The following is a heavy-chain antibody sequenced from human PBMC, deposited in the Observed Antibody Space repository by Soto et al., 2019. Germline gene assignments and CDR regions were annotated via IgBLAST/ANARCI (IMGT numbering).Heavy chain of an antibody. J-gene: IGHJ6*02. CDR2: IWYDGSNK. CDR1: GFTFSSYG. CDR3: ASGIRSRITGTTGPSPPGMDV. V-gene: IGHV3-33*01. D-gene: IGHD1-20*01. Sequence: GGSLRLSCAASGFTFSSYGMHWVRQAPGKGLEWVAVIWYDGSNKYYADSVKGRFTISRDNSKNTLYLQMNSLRAEDTAVYYCASGIRSRITGTTGPSPPGMDVWGQGTTVTVSS.